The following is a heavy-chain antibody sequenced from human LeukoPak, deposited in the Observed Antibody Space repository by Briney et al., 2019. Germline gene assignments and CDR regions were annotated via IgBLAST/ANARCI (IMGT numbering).Heavy chain of an antibody. CDR3: ARGPRELAPFDI. CDR1: GYTFTSYG. J-gene: IGHJ3*02. CDR2: ISAYNGNT. Sequence: GESLKISCKGSGYTFTSYGISWVRQAPGQGLEWMGWISAYNGNTNYAQKLQGRVTMTTDTSTSTAYMELRSLRSDDTAVYYCARGPRELAPFDIWGQGTMVTVSS. V-gene: IGHV1-18*01. D-gene: IGHD1-26*01.